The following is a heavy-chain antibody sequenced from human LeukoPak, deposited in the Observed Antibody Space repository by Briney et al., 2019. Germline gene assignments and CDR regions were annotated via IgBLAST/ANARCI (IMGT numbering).Heavy chain of an antibody. J-gene: IGHJ6*03. CDR1: GYTFTSYG. V-gene: IGHV1-18*01. Sequence: ASVKVSCKASGYTFTSYGISWVRQAPGQGPEWMGWISAYNGNTNYAQKLQGRVTMTTDTSTSTAYMELRGLRSDDTAVYYCARAFFLVPTGLDYYYYYMDVWGKGTTVTVSS. CDR2: ISAYNGNT. CDR3: ARAFFLVPTGLDYYYYYMDV. D-gene: IGHD1-1*01.